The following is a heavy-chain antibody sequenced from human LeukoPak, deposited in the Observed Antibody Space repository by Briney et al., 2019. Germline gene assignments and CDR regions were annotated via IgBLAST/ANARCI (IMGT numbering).Heavy chain of an antibody. Sequence: GSLRLSCAASGFTFSSYWMSWVRQAPGKGLEWVANIKQDGSEKYYVDSVEGRFTISRDNAKNSLYLQMNSLRAEDTAVYYCARGTSDYGGNSYYFDYWGQGTLVTVSS. CDR3: ARGTSDYGGNSYYFDY. D-gene: IGHD4-23*01. CDR2: IKQDGSEK. J-gene: IGHJ4*02. CDR1: GFTFSSYW. V-gene: IGHV3-7*01.